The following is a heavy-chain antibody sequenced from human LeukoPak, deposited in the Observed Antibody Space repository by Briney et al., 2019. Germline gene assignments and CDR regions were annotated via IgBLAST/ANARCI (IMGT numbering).Heavy chain of an antibody. CDR1: GGSISSYY. D-gene: IGHD1/OR15-1a*01. Sequence: SETLSLTCTVSGGSISSYYWSWIRQPPGKGLEWIGYIYYSGSTNYNPSLKSRVTISVDTSKNQFSLKLSSVTAADTAVYYCASLTGTSDYWGQGTLVTVSS. J-gene: IGHJ4*02. V-gene: IGHV4-59*08. CDR2: IYYSGST. CDR3: ASLTGTSDY.